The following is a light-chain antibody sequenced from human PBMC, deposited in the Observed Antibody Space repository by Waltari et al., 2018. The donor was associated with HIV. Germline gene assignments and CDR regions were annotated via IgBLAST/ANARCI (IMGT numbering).Light chain of an antibody. Sequence: DIQMTQSPSTLSASVGDRVTITCRASQNINYWLAWYQQRPGKAPKRLIYKASSLESGVPSRFSGSGSGTEFSLTISSLQPDDFATYYCQQYKSSSSTFGQGTTVDIK. CDR3: QQYKSSSST. J-gene: IGKJ1*01. CDR1: QNINYW. V-gene: IGKV1-5*03. CDR2: KAS.